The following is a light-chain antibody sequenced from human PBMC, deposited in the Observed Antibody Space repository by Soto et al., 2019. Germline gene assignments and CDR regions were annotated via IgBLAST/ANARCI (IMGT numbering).Light chain of an antibody. CDR3: QVWDVSTFHPYL. Sequence: QSVLTQPPSVSGAPGQRVTISCTGSSSNLGAHYDVHWYQQLPGAAPKLLIYGNNNRPSGVPDRFSGSKSGNTATLTISRVEAGDEADYYCQVWDVSTFHPYLFGTGTKVTVL. CDR2: GNN. CDR1: SSNLGAHYD. V-gene: IGLV1-40*01. J-gene: IGLJ1*01.